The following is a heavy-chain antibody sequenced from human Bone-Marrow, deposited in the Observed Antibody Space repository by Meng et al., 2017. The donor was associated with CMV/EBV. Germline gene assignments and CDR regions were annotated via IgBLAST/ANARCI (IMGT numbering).Heavy chain of an antibody. V-gene: IGHV3-21*01. CDR1: GYSFTSYW. D-gene: IGHD2-2*02. CDR2: ISSSSSYI. J-gene: IGHJ6*02. CDR3: ARDLVVVPAAIRGEGPPYYYYGMDV. Sequence: GESLKISCKGSGYSFTSYWIGWVRQMPGKGLEWVSSISSSSSYIYYADSVKGRFTISRDNAKNSLYLQMNSLRAEDTAVYYCARDLVVVPAAIRGEGPPYYYYGMDVWGQGTTVTVSS.